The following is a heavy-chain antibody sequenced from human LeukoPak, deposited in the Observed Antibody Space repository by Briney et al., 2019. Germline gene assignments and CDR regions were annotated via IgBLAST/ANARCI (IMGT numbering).Heavy chain of an antibody. Sequence: SETLSLTCAVYGGTFNLYYWSCIRQPPGKGLEWIGEINHSGSRNYNPSLKSRVTISVDTSKNQFSLKLSSVTAADTAVYYCAGRRGYYYGSGFDIWGQGTMVTVSS. V-gene: IGHV4-34*08. D-gene: IGHD3-10*01. CDR1: GGTFNLYY. J-gene: IGHJ3*02. CDR3: AGRRGYYYGSGFDI. CDR2: INHSGSR.